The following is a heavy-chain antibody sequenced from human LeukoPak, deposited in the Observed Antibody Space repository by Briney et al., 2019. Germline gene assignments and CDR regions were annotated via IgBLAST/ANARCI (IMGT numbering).Heavy chain of an antibody. J-gene: IGHJ4*02. CDR1: GYTFTDNR. CDR2: INPNSDDT. D-gene: IGHD3-16*01. V-gene: IGHV1-2*02. Sequence: GSVKVSCKASGYTFTDNRIHWVRQAPGQGLEWMGWINPNSDDTNYAQKFQGRVTMTRETSKSSAYMEVSSLTSDDTAVYYCGRNGGGIGYWGQGTLVIVSS. CDR3: GRNGGGIGY.